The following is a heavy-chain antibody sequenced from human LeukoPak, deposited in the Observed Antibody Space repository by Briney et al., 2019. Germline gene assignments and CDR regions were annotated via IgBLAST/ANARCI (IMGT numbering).Heavy chain of an antibody. J-gene: IGHJ4*02. Sequence: SETLSLTCTVSGGSISSYYWSWIRQPPGKGLEWIGHIYYSGGTNYNPSLRGRVTMSVDRSKNQFSLKLSSVTAADTAVYYCAREGYCSGGNCHRTFDYWGRGTLVTVSS. CDR2: IYYSGGT. CDR1: GGSISSYY. D-gene: IGHD2-15*01. CDR3: AREGYCSGGNCHRTFDY. V-gene: IGHV4-59*01.